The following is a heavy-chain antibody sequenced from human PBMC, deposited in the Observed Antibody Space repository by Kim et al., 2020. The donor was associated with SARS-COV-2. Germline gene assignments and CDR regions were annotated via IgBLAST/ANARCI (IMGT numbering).Heavy chain of an antibody. CDR2: IYYSGST. Sequence: SETLSLTCTVSGGSISSYYWSWIRQPPGKGLEWIGYIYYSGSTNYNPSLKSRVTISVDTSKNQFSLKLSSVTAADTAVYYCARTGTTYLNWFDPWGQGTLVTVSS. CDR3: ARTGTTYLNWFDP. CDR1: GGSISSYY. D-gene: IGHD1-7*01. V-gene: IGHV4-59*01. J-gene: IGHJ5*02.